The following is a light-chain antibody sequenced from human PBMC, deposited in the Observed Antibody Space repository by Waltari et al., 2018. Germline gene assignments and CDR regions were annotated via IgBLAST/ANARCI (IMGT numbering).Light chain of an antibody. J-gene: IGLJ1*01. Sequence: SYVLTQPPSVSVAPGETARITCGGNNLESKRVHWYRQRPGQAPVVVISYDNDRAAGIPERFSGSNSGNTATLTISRVEAGDEADYYCQVWDANTDPGVFGTGTEVTVL. V-gene: IGLV3-21*01. CDR2: YDN. CDR1: NLESKR. CDR3: QVWDANTDPGV.